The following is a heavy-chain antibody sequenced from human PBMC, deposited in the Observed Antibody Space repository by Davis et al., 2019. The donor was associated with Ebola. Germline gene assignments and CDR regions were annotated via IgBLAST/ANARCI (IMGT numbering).Heavy chain of an antibody. J-gene: IGHJ6*02. D-gene: IGHD3-9*01. CDR3: AGPTLRYFDWLLSGYYYYGMDV. V-gene: IGHV7-4-1*02. CDR1: GHTFTAYA. CDR2: INTNTGNP. Sequence: ASVKVSCKASGHTFTAYAMNWVRQAPGQGLEWMGWINTNTGNPTYAQGFTGRFVFSLDTSVSTAYLQISSLKAEDTAVYYCAGPTLRYFDWLLSGYYYYGMDVWGQGTTVTVSS.